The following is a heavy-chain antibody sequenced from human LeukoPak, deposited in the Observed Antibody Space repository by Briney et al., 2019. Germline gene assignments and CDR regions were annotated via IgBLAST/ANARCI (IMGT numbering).Heavy chain of an antibody. Sequence: SETLSLTCTVSGVSISSSNSYWGWIRQPPGKGLEWIGSIYHSGSTDYNPSLKSRVTISVDTSKNQFSLKLSSVTAADTAVYYCARDPHYYGSGSYQDYWGQGTLVTVSS. J-gene: IGHJ4*02. V-gene: IGHV4-39*07. CDR2: IYHSGST. D-gene: IGHD3-10*01. CDR3: ARDPHYYGSGSYQDY. CDR1: GVSISSSNSY.